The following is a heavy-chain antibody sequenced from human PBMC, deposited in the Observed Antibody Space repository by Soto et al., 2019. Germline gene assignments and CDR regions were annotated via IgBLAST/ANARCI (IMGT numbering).Heavy chain of an antibody. CDR2: IWYDGSNK. V-gene: IGHV3-33*01. J-gene: IGHJ4*02. D-gene: IGHD6-19*01. CDR3: ARASVAGGYRFDY. Sequence: GGSLRLSCAASGFTFSSYGMHWVRQAPGKGLEWVAVIWYDGSNKYYADSVKGRFTISRDNSKNSLYLQMNSLRAEDTAVYYCARASVAGGYRFDYWGQGTLVTVSS. CDR1: GFTFSSYG.